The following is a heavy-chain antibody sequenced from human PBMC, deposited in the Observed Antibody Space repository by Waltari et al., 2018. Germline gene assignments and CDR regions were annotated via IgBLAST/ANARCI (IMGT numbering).Heavy chain of an antibody. V-gene: IGHV4-59*01. Sequence: QVQLQESGPGLVKPSETLSLTCTVSGGSISSYYWSWNRQPPGKGLEWIWYIYYSGSTNYTPSLKCRVTISVDTSKNQFSLKLSSVTAADTAVYYCARYQGLWSAYYFDYWGQGTLVTVSS. CDR3: ARYQGLWSAYYFDY. J-gene: IGHJ4*02. CDR2: IYYSGST. D-gene: IGHD2-21*01. CDR1: GGSISSYY.